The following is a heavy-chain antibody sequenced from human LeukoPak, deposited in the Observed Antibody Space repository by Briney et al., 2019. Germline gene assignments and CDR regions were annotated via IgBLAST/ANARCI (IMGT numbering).Heavy chain of an antibody. J-gene: IGHJ4*02. D-gene: IGHD2-21*01. CDR2: MNPNSGNT. CDR3: ARSTIHPGYSFDY. Sequence: ASVKVSCKASGYTFTSYDINWLRQATGQGLAWMGWMNPNSGNTGYAQKFQGRVTMTRNTSISTAYMELSSLRSEDTAVYYCARSTIHPGYSFDYWGQGTLVTVSS. V-gene: IGHV1-8*01. CDR1: GYTFTSYD.